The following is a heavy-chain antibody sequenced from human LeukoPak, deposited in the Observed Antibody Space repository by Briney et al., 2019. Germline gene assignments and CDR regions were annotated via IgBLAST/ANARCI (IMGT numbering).Heavy chain of an antibody. CDR2: MSYSGNT. Sequence: PSETLSLTCTVSGGSINNYYWNWIRQPPGKGLEWIGYMSYSGNTYYNPSLKSRVTISIDMSKNQFFLQMTSVTAADTVVYYCARDEYGGPFDYWGQGALVTVSS. CDR1: GGSINNYY. D-gene: IGHD4/OR15-4a*01. CDR3: ARDEYGGPFDY. V-gene: IGHV4-59*01. J-gene: IGHJ4*02.